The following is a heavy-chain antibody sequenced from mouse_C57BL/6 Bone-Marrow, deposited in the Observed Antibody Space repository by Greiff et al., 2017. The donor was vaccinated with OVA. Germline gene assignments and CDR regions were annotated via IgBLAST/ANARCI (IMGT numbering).Heavy chain of an antibody. CDR3: AGGYGRDY. CDR2: IDPSDGDT. D-gene: IGHD2-2*01. CDR1: GYTFTSYW. Sequence: QVQLQQPGAELVKPGASVKLSCKASGYTFTSYWMQWVKQRPGKGLEWIGEIDPSDGDTNYNQKFKGKATLTVDTSSSTAYMQRSSLTSEDSAVYYCAGGYGRDYWGQGTSVTVSA. J-gene: IGHJ4*01. V-gene: IGHV1-50*01.